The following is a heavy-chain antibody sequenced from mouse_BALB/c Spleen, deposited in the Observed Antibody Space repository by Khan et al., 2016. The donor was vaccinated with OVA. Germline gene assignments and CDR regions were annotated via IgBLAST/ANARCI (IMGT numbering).Heavy chain of an antibody. Sequence: EVKLEESGPGLVKPSQSLSLTCSVTGYSITSGYFWNWIRQFPGNKLEWMGYIRYDGNSNYNPSLKNRISITRDTSKNQFFLKLNSVTPEDTATYYCARGVSSGSAWFAYWGQGTLVTVSA. CDR3: ARGVSSGSAWFAY. V-gene: IGHV3-6*02. CDR1: GYSITSGYF. D-gene: IGHD3-1*01. J-gene: IGHJ3*01. CDR2: IRYDGNS.